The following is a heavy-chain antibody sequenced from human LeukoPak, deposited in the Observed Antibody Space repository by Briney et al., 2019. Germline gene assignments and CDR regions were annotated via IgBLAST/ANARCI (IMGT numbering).Heavy chain of an antibody. J-gene: IGHJ4*02. V-gene: IGHV1-69*04. D-gene: IGHD3-16*02. Sequence: ASVKVSCKASGGTFSSYAISWVRQAPGQGLEWMGRIIPIFGIANYAQKFQGRVTITADKSTSTAYMEPSSLRSEDTAVYYCASSDGAYDYVWGSYRPWLNWGQGTLVTVSS. CDR2: IIPIFGIA. CDR3: ASSDGAYDYVWGSYRPWLN. CDR1: GGTFSSYA.